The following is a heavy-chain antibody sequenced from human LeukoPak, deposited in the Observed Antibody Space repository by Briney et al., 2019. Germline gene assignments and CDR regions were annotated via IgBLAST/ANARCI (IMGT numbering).Heavy chain of an antibody. D-gene: IGHD2-15*01. Sequence: GGSLRLSCAASGFTFSSYEMNWVRQAPGKRLEWGSYISSSGSTIYYADSVKGRFTISRDNAKNSLYLQMNSLRAEDTAVYYCARGSWAEDGYFDYWGQGTLVTVSS. CDR1: GFTFSSYE. V-gene: IGHV3-48*03. J-gene: IGHJ4*02. CDR2: ISSSGSTI. CDR3: ARGSWAEDGYFDY.